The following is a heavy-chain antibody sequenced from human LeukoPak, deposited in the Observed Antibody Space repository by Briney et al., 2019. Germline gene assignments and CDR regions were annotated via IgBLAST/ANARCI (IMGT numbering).Heavy chain of an antibody. CDR3: ARTLPRPPQRRQYCYFDL. CDR1: GGSMSSYY. Sequence: SETLSLTCTVSGGSMSSYYWSWIRQPPGKGLEWIGEINHSGSTNYNPSLKSRVTISVDTSKNQFSLKLSSVTAADTAVYYCARTLPRPPQRRQYCYFDLWGRGTLVTVSS. CDR2: INHSGST. J-gene: IGHJ2*01. V-gene: IGHV4-34*01.